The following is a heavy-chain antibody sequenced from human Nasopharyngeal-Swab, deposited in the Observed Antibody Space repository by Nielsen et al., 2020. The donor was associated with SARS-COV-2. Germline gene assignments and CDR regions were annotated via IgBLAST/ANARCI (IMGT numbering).Heavy chain of an antibody. J-gene: IGHJ3*02. CDR3: AKVTGTVLTSPDAFDI. Sequence: GSLRLSCAASGFTFRSYGMHWVRQAPGEGLEWVAAITYDGSSKYYADSMKGRFTISRDNSKNALYLQMNSLRAEDTAVYYCAKVTGTVLTSPDAFDIWGQGTVVTVSS. D-gene: IGHD4/OR15-4a*01. CDR2: ITYDGSSK. V-gene: IGHV3-30*18. CDR1: GFTFRSYG.